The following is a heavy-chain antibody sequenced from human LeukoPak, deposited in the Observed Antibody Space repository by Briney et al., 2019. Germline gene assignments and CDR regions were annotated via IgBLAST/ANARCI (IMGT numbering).Heavy chain of an antibody. V-gene: IGHV4-34*01. D-gene: IGHD3-16*01. CDR2: INHSGST. J-gene: IGHJ4*02. CDR3: ARDLGRPLDY. Sequence: SETLSLTCAVYGGSFSGYYWSWIRQPPGKGLEWIGEINHSGSTNYNPSLKSRVTISVDTSKNQFSLKLSSVTAADTAVYYCARDLGRPLDYWGQGTLVTVSS. CDR1: GGSFSGYY.